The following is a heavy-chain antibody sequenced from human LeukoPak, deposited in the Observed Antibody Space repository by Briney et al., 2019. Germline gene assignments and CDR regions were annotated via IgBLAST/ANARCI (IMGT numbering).Heavy chain of an antibody. CDR1: GFTFSSYD. J-gene: IGHJ4*02. Sequence: GGSLRLSCAASGFTFSSYDMSWVRQAPGRGLEWVSAISGSGGSTYYADSVKGRFTISRDNSKNTLYLQMNSLRAEDTAVYYCAKDPYRGYSGYETDYWGQGTLVTVSS. D-gene: IGHD5-12*01. CDR2: ISGSGGST. CDR3: AKDPYRGYSGYETDY. V-gene: IGHV3-23*01.